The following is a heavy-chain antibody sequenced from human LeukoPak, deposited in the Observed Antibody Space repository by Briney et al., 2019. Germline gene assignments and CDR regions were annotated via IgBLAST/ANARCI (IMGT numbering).Heavy chain of an antibody. V-gene: IGHV3-30*02. J-gene: IGHJ1*01. CDR2: IRYDGSNK. D-gene: IGHD6-19*01. Sequence: GGSLRLSCAASGFTFSNYGMHWVRQAPGKGLEWVAFIRYDGSNKYYADSVKGRFTISRDNSKNTLYVQMNSLRAEDTALYYCARGGKIAMAGTGSPQCFQHWGQGTLVTVSS. CDR1: GFTFSNYG. CDR3: ARGGKIAMAGTGSPQCFQH.